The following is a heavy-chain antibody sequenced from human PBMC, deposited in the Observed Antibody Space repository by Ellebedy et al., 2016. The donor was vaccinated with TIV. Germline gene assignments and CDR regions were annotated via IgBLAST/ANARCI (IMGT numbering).Heavy chain of an antibody. J-gene: IGHJ5*02. Sequence: GESLKISCTASGFTFGDYAMSWFRQAPGKGLEWVGFIRSKAYGGTTEYAASVKGRFTISRDDSKSIAYLQMNSLKTEDTAVYYCTRDPRMTLRYNWFDPWGQGTLVTVSS. CDR3: TRDPRMTLRYNWFDP. CDR1: GFTFGDYA. V-gene: IGHV3-49*03. CDR2: IRSKAYGGTT.